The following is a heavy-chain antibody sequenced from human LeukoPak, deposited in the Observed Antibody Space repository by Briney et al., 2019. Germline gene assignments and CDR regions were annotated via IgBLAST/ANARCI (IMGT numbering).Heavy chain of an antibody. Sequence: GGSLRLSCAASGFTFSDYYMSWIRQAPGKGLEWVSYICSSGSTIYYADSVKGRFTISRDNAKNTLYLQMNSLRAEDTAVYYCARDGHPICGVVRDNWFDPWGQGTLVTVSS. J-gene: IGHJ5*02. CDR3: ARDGHPICGVVRDNWFDP. CDR1: GFTFSDYY. CDR2: ICSSGSTI. D-gene: IGHD3-3*01. V-gene: IGHV3-11*01.